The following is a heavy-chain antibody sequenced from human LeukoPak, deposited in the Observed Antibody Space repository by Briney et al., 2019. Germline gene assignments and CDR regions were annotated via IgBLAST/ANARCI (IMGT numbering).Heavy chain of an antibody. V-gene: IGHV4-34*01. Sequence: PSETLSLTCTVSRASISPYYWTWIRQPAGKGLEWIGEINHSGSTNYNPSLKSRVTISVDTSKNQFSLKLSSVTAADTAVYYCARGNVRSSQNWFDPWGQGTLVTVSS. J-gene: IGHJ5*02. CDR3: ARGNVRSSQNWFDP. CDR2: INHSGST. CDR1: RASISPYY. D-gene: IGHD6-13*01.